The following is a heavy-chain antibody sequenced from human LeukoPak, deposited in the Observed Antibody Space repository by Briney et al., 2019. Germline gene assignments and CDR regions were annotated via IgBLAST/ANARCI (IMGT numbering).Heavy chain of an antibody. CDR1: GFTFTSYW. J-gene: IGHJ4*02. CDR2: IKQDGSEK. V-gene: IGHV3-7*01. CDR3: ARTSSTFGGVIVPFDY. D-gene: IGHD3-16*02. Sequence: GGSLRLSCAASGFTFTSYWMSWVRQAPGKGLEWVANIKQDGSEKYYVDSVKGRFTISSDNAKNSLYLQINSLRAEDTAVYYCARTSSTFGGVIVPFDYWGQGTLVTVSS.